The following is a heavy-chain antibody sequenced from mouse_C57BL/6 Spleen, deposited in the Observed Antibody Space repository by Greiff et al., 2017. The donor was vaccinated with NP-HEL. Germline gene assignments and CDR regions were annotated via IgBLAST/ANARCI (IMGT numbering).Heavy chain of an antibody. CDR2: IDPETGGT. CDR1: GYTFTDYE. Sequence: QVQLQQSGAELVRPGASVTLSCKASGYTFTDYEMHWVKQTPVHGLEWIGAIDPETGGTAYNQKFKGKAILTADKSSSTAYMELRSLTSEDSAVYYCTRSGGWLRLDYWGQGTTRTVSS. J-gene: IGHJ2*01. D-gene: IGHD2-2*01. V-gene: IGHV1-15*01. CDR3: TRSGGWLRLDY.